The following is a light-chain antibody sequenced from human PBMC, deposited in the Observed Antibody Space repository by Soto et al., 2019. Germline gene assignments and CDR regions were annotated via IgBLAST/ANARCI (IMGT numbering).Light chain of an antibody. V-gene: IGKV3-11*01. CDR2: DVS. J-gene: IGKJ1*01. CDR3: QQRYDWPWT. CDR1: QSVSDY. Sequence: EVVLSQSPGALSLSPGERATLSCRASQSVSDYLAWYQQKPGQAPRLFIYDVSKRATGIPARFSGSGSGTDFTLTISSLEPEDFAVYFCQQRYDWPWTFGLGTKVDI.